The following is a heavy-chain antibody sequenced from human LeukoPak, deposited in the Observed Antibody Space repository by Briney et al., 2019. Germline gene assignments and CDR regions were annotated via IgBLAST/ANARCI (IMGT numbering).Heavy chain of an antibody. V-gene: IGHV3-21*01. CDR1: GFTFSSYS. D-gene: IGHD6-13*01. CDR3: VSAGIAAAGTSYWFDP. Sequence: GGSLRLSCAASGFTFSSYSMNWVRQAPGKGLEWVSSISTRSSYIYYAGSVKGRFTISRDSAKNSLYLQMNSLRAEDTAVYYCVSAGIAAAGTSYWFDPWGQGTLVTVSS. J-gene: IGHJ5*02. CDR2: ISTRSSYI.